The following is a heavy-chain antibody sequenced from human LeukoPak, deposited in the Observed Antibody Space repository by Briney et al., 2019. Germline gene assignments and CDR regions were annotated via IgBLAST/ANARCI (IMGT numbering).Heavy chain of an antibody. V-gene: IGHV1-3*01. Sequence: ASVKVSCKASGYTFTSYGISWVRQAPGQRLEWMGWINAGNGNTKYSQKFQGRVTITRDTSASTAYMELSSLRSEDTAVYYCARDQYSSSWYWFDPWGQGTLVTVSS. J-gene: IGHJ5*02. CDR3: ARDQYSSSWYWFDP. CDR1: GYTFTSYG. CDR2: INAGNGNT. D-gene: IGHD6-13*01.